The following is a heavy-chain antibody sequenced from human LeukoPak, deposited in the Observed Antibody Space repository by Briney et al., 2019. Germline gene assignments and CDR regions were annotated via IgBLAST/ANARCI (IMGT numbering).Heavy chain of an antibody. V-gene: IGHV3-48*03. CDR2: ISSSCRTI. D-gene: IGHD3-10*02. CDR3: AELGITMIGGV. CDR1: GFTFNSYE. Sequence: SGGSLRLSCAACGFTFNSYEMNWVRQAPGKGLEGVSYISSSCRTIYYADYVKGRFTISRDNAKNSLYLQMNSLRAEDTAVYYCAELGITMIGGVWGKGTTVTISS. J-gene: IGHJ6*04.